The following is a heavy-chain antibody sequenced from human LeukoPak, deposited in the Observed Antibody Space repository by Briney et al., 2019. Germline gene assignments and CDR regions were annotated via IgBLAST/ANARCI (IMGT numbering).Heavy chain of an antibody. J-gene: IGHJ4*02. CDR2: ISYSGST. Sequence: SETLSLTCTVSGGSISSSGYYWGWIRQPPGKGLDWIGYISYSGSTNYNPSLKSRVTISVDTSKSQFSLKLSSVTAADTAVYYCARDKEMATIFDYWGQGTLVTVSS. CDR1: GGSISSSGYY. V-gene: IGHV4-61*08. CDR3: ARDKEMATIFDY. D-gene: IGHD5-24*01.